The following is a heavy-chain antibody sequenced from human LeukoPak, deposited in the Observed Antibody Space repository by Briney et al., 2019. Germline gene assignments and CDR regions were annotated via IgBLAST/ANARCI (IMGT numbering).Heavy chain of an antibody. CDR2: ISGSGGST. Sequence: GGSLRLSCAASGFTFSSYAMSWVRQAPGKGLEWVSAISGSGGSTYYADSVKGRFTISRDNSKNTLYLQMNSLRAEYTAVYYCAKKVKCSGGSCYTLFDYWGQGTLVTVSS. D-gene: IGHD2-15*01. V-gene: IGHV3-23*01. CDR1: GFTFSSYA. J-gene: IGHJ4*02. CDR3: AKKVKCSGGSCYTLFDY.